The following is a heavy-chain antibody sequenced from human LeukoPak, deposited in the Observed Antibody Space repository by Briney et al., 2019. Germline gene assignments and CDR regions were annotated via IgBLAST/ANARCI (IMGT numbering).Heavy chain of an antibody. J-gene: IGHJ5*02. CDR3: ARETILNWFDP. CDR2: IYYSGSA. CDR1: GGSISSYY. Sequence: SETLSLTCTVSGGSISSYYWSWIRQPPGKGLEWIGYIYYSGSANYNPSLKNRVTISVDTSKNQFSLKLSSVTAADTAVYYCARETILNWFDPWGQGTLVTVSS. V-gene: IGHV4-59*01. D-gene: IGHD3-3*01.